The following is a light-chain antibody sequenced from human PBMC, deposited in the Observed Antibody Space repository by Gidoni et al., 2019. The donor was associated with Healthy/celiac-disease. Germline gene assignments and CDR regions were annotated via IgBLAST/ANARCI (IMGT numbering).Light chain of an antibody. CDR2: GAS. CDR1: QSVSSSY. CDR3: QQYGSSPRT. V-gene: IGKV3-20*01. Sequence: DIVLTQSPGTLSLSPGERATLSCRASQSVSSSYLAWYQQKPGQAPRLLIDGASSRATGIPDRFSGSGSGTDFTLTISRLEPEDVAVYYCQQYGSSPRTFGGGTKVEIK. J-gene: IGKJ4*01.